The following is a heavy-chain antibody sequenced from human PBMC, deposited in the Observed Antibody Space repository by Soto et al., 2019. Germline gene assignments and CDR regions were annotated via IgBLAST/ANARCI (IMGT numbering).Heavy chain of an antibody. D-gene: IGHD3-22*01. CDR1: GGSISSGGYY. CDR3: ARDKSDYYDSSGYYPLVFWFDP. V-gene: IGHV4-31*03. CDR2: IYYSGST. J-gene: IGHJ5*02. Sequence: SETLSLTCTVSGGSISSGGYYWSWIRQHPGKGLEWIGYIYYSGSTYYNPSLKSRVTISVDTSKNQFSLKLSSVTAADTAVYYCARDKSDYYDSSGYYPLVFWFDPWGQGTPVPVSS.